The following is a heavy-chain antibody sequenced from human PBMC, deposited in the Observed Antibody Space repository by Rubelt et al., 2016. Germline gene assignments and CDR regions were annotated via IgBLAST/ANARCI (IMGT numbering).Heavy chain of an antibody. CDR3: AKVEQQLRLNWFDP. V-gene: IGHV3-21*04. D-gene: IGHD6-13*01. J-gene: IGHJ5*02. CDR1: GFTFSSYS. Sequence: EVQLVESGGGLVQPGGSLRLSCAASGFTFSSYSMNWVRQAPGKGLEWVSSISSSSSYIYYADSVKGRFTISRDNAKNSLYLQMNSLRAEDTAVYYCAKVEQQLRLNWFDPWGQGTLVTVSS. CDR2: ISSSSSYI.